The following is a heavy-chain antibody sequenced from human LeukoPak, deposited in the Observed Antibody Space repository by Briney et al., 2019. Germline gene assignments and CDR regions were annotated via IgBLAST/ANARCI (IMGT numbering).Heavy chain of an antibody. J-gene: IGHJ4*02. Sequence: SGTLSLICGVSGGSISSTNWWTWVRQPPGKGLEWIGEVHLDGRTNYNPSLESRLTMSVDLSENHISLKLTSVTAADTAVYYCAREGGFYRPPDYSGQGTLVTVSS. D-gene: IGHD3-3*01. V-gene: IGHV4-4*02. CDR1: GGSISSTNW. CDR3: AREGGFYRPPDY. CDR2: VHLDGRT.